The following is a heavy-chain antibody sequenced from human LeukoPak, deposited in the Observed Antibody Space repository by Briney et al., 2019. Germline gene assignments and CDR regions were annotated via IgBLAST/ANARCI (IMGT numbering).Heavy chain of an antibody. Sequence: SETLPLTCTVSGGSISSGGYYWSWIRQHPGKGLEWIGYIYYSGSTYYNPSLKSRVTISVDTSKNQFSLKLSSVTAADTAVYYCARDWGIVGTQTQAYGMDVWGQGTTVTVSS. CDR2: IYYSGST. J-gene: IGHJ6*02. D-gene: IGHD1-26*01. CDR1: GGSISSGGYY. V-gene: IGHV4-31*03. CDR3: ARDWGIVGTQTQAYGMDV.